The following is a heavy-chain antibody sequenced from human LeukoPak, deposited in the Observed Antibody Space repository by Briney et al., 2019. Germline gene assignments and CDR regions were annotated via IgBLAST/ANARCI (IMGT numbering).Heavy chain of an antibody. J-gene: IGHJ3*02. Sequence: GGSPRLSCAASGFTFSSYGMHWVRQAPGKGLEWVAVIWYDGSNKYYADSVKGRFTISRDNSKNTLYLQMNSLRAEDTAVYYCAREGYCSSTSCYASDAFDIWGQGTMVTVSS. D-gene: IGHD2-2*01. CDR2: IWYDGSNK. CDR3: AREGYCSSTSCYASDAFDI. V-gene: IGHV3-33*01. CDR1: GFTFSSYG.